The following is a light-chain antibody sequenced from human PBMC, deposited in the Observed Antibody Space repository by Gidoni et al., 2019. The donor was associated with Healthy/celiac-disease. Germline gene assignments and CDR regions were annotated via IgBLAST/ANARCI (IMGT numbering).Light chain of an antibody. V-gene: IGKV3-15*01. CDR1: QSVSSN. CDR3: QQYNNWPPLT. CDR2: GAS. Sequence: DIVITQSPATLSVSPGERATLSCRASQSVSSNLAWYQQKPGQAPRLLIYGASTRDTGIPARFSGSGSGTEFTLTISSLQSEDFAVYYCQQYNNWPPLTFGGGTKVEIK. J-gene: IGKJ4*01.